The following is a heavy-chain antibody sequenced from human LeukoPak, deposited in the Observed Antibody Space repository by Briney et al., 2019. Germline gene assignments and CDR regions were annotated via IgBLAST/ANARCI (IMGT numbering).Heavy chain of an antibody. CDR2: MNPNSGNT. CDR1: GYTFTSYD. D-gene: IGHD3-9*01. Sequence: ASVKVSCKASGYTFTSYDINWVRQATGQGLEWMGWMNPNSGNTGYAQKFQGRVTITADESTSTAYMELSSLRSEDTAVYYCARSTTYYDILTGYYGTFDYWGQGTLVTVSS. V-gene: IGHV1-8*01. J-gene: IGHJ4*02. CDR3: ARSTTYYDILTGYYGTFDY.